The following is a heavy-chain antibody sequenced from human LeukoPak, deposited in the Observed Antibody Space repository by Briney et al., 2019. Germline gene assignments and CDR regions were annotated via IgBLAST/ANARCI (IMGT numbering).Heavy chain of an antibody. D-gene: IGHD1-1*01. CDR3: ARGGLERRSGSFGY. J-gene: IGHJ4*02. CDR1: GGSISSYY. Sequence: ETLSLTCTVSGGSISSYYWSWIRQPPGKGLEWIGYIYYSGSTNYNPSLKSRVTISVDTSKNQFSLKLSSVTAADTAVYYCARGGLERRSGSFGYWGQGTLVTVSS. V-gene: IGHV4-59*01. CDR2: IYYSGST.